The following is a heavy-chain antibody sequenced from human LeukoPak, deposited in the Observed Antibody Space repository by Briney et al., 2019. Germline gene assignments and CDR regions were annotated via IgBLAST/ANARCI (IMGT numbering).Heavy chain of an antibody. CDR2: ISAYNGNT. Sequence: ASVKVSCKASGYTFTSYGISWVRQAPGQGLEWMGWISAYNGNTNYAQKLQGRVTMTTDTSTSTAYMELRSLRSDDTAVYYCAVASYYYDSSGYFFESLGMDVWGQGTTVTVSS. D-gene: IGHD3-22*01. J-gene: IGHJ6*02. CDR1: GYTFTSYG. V-gene: IGHV1-18*01. CDR3: AVASYYYDSSGYFFESLGMDV.